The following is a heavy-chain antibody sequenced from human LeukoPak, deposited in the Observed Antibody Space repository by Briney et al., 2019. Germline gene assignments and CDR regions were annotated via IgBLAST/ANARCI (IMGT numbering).Heavy chain of an antibody. Sequence: GRSLRLSCVASGFTFSSYVMHWVRQAPGKGLEWVAAIWFDGSNYYYADSVKGRFTISRDNSKNTLSLQMNSLRAEDTAVYYCAKLVPSWGQGTLVTVSS. CDR1: GFTFSSYV. CDR3: AKLVPS. CDR2: IWFDGSNY. D-gene: IGHD6-13*01. V-gene: IGHV3-33*06. J-gene: IGHJ5*02.